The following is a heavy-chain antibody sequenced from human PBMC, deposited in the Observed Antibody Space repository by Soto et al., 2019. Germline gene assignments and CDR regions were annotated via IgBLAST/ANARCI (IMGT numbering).Heavy chain of an antibody. CDR3: ARCMITFGGVIVAGGMDV. D-gene: IGHD3-16*02. CDR2: IYPGDSDT. V-gene: IGHV5-51*01. Sequence: GESLKISCKGSGYSFTSYWIGWVRQMPGKGLEWMGIIYPGDSDTRYSPSFQGQVTISADKSISTAYLQWSSLKASDTAMYYCARCMITFGGVIVAGGMDVWGQGTTVTVSS. J-gene: IGHJ6*02. CDR1: GYSFTSYW.